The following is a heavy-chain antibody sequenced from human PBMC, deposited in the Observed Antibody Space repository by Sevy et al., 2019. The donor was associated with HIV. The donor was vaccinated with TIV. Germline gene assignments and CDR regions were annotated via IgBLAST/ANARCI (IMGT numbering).Heavy chain of an antibody. J-gene: IGHJ5*02. CDR3: ARSLTRIFGIPNWFDL. V-gene: IGHV4-31*11. D-gene: IGHD3-3*01. CDR1: GGSISSGGYY. CDR2: IYYSGKT. Sequence: SEILSLTCAVSGGSISSGGYYWSWIRQRPGKGLEWMGYIYYSGKTYYNPSLTSLKSRITISLDTSENQFSLKLSSVTAADTAVYFCARSLTRIFGIPNWFDLWGQGTLVTVSS.